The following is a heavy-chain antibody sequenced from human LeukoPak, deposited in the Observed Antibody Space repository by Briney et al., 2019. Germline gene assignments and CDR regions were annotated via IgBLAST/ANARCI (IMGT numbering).Heavy chain of an antibody. CDR1: GLTFSSYA. Sequence: GGSLRLSCAASGLTFSSYAMSWVRQAPGKGLEWVSAISGSGGSTYYADSVTGRFTISRDNAKNSLYLQMNSLRAEDTAVYYCARRATTERGHSYGLDYWGQGTLVTVSS. CDR2: ISGSGGST. V-gene: IGHV3-23*01. J-gene: IGHJ4*02. CDR3: ARRATTERGHSYGLDY. D-gene: IGHD5-18*01.